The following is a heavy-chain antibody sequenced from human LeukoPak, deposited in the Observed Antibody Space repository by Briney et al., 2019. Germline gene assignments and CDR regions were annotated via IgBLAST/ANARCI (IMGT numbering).Heavy chain of an antibody. CDR2: ISSSGSTI. V-gene: IGHV3-11*04. J-gene: IGHJ4*02. CDR3: ARGYCSGGSCFNCDY. D-gene: IGHD2-15*01. Sequence: PGGSLRLSCAASGFTFSDYYMSWIRQAPGKGLEWVSYISSSGSTIYYADSVKGRFTISRDNAKNSLYLQMNSLRGEDTAVYYCARGYCSGGSCFNCDYWGQGTLVTVSS. CDR1: GFTFSDYY.